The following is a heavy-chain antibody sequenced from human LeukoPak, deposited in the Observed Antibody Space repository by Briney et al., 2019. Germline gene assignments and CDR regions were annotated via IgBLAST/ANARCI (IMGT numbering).Heavy chain of an antibody. V-gene: IGHV3-7*01. CDR3: ARDPYSGSYPGAFDI. Sequence: GGSLRLSCAASGFTFSSYWMSWVRQAPGKGLEWVANIKQDGSEKYYVDSVKGRFTISRDNAKNPLYLQMNSLRAEDTAVYYCARDPYSGSYPGAFDIWGQGTMVTVSS. J-gene: IGHJ3*02. CDR1: GFTFSSYW. CDR2: IKQDGSEK. D-gene: IGHD1-26*01.